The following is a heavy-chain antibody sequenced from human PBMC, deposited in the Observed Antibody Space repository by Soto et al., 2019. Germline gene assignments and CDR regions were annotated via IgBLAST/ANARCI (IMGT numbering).Heavy chain of an antibody. D-gene: IGHD6-13*01. CDR1: GGSISSSSYY. V-gene: IGHV4-39*01. CDR3: ARPQGSSWYYFDY. CDR2: IYYIGST. J-gene: IGHJ4*02. Sequence: SETLSLTCTVSGGSISSSSYYWGWIRQPPGKGLEWIGSIYYIGSTYYNPSLKSRVTISVDTSKNQFSLKLSSVTAADTAVYYCARPQGSSWYYFDYWGQGTLVTVSS.